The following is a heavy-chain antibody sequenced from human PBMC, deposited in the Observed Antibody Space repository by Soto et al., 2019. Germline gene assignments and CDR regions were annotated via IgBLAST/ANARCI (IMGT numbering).Heavy chain of an antibody. J-gene: IGHJ5*02. CDR3: ARVNMGWYWFDP. V-gene: IGHV4-31*03. D-gene: IGHD6-19*01. CDR2: IYYSGST. CDR1: GGSISSGGYY. Sequence: SETLSLTCTVSGGSISSGGYYWSWIRQHPGKGLEWIGYIYYSGSTYYNPSLKSRVTISVDTSKNQFSLKLSSVTAADTAVYYCARVNMGWYWFDPWGQGTLVTVSS.